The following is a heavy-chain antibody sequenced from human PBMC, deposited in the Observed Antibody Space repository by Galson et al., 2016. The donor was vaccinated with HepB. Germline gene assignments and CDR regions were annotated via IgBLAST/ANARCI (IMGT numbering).Heavy chain of an antibody. CDR1: GFTFSSYW. CDR2: INRDGSVT. V-gene: IGHV3-7*01. CDR3: ARDRTTGDSSAWYDALDY. J-gene: IGHJ4*02. Sequence: SLRLSCAGSGFTFSSYWMTWVRQAPGKGLEWVANINRDGSVTHYVDSVEGRFTISRDNAKNSLFLQMNSLRVEDTAVYYCARDRTTGDSSAWYDALDYWGQGTRATV. D-gene: IGHD6-19*01.